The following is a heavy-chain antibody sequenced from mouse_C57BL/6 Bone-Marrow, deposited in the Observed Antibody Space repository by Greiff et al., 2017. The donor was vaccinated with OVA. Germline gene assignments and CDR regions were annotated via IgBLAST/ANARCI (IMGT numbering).Heavy chain of an antibody. CDR3: ARRGDYAGHAMDY. CDR2: INPNNGGT. D-gene: IGHD2-4*01. V-gene: IGHV1-26*01. Sequence: EVQLQQSGPELVKPGASVKISCKASGYTFTDYYMNWVKQSHGKSLEWIGDINPNNGGTSYNQKFKGKATLTVDKSSSTAYMELRSLTSEDSAVYYCARRGDYAGHAMDYWGQGTSVTVSS. CDR1: GYTFTDYY. J-gene: IGHJ4*01.